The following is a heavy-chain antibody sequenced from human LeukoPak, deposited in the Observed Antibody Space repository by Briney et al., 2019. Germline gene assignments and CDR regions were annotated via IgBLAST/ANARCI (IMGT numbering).Heavy chain of an antibody. V-gene: IGHV3-23*01. CDR1: GFTFTSYA. CDR3: AKDYRVDSGGWYTAAFDI. J-gene: IGHJ3*02. Sequence: SLRPSPAASGFTFTSYAMSWVCPGPRKGLEWVSAISGSVGSTYYTGYVNGRFTIYRDNTKTTLYLQMNSLRAEDTAVYYCAKDYRVDSGGWYTAAFDIWCQGTMVTVSS. D-gene: IGHD6-19*01. CDR2: ISGSVGST.